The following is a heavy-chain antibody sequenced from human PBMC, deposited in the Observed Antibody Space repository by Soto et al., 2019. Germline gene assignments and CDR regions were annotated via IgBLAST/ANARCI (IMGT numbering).Heavy chain of an antibody. J-gene: IGHJ4*02. CDR2: IYYSGST. D-gene: IGHD2-15*01. CDR1: GGSISSGGYY. V-gene: IGHV4-30-4*08. CDR3: ATMGTPATGLYFFDY. Sequence: SETLSLTCTVSGGSISSGGYYWNWIRQHPGKGLEWIGYIYYSGSTYYSTSLKSRVTISVDTSKSQFSLNLSFVTAADTAVYYCATMGTPATGLYFFDYWGQGSLVTVSS.